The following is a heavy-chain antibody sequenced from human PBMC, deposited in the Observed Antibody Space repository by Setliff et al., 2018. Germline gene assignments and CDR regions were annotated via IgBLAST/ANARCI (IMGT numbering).Heavy chain of an antibody. CDR2: ITSSGSTI. J-gene: IGHJ4*02. D-gene: IGHD3-9*01. V-gene: IGHV3-48*03. Sequence: GGSLRLSCAASGFTFSSYEMNWVRQAPGKGLEWVSYITSSGSTIYYADSVKGRFTISRDNAKNSLYLQMNSLRAEDTAVYYCACPDILTGLYDYWGQGTLVTVSS. CDR1: GFTFSSYE. CDR3: ACPDILTGLYDY.